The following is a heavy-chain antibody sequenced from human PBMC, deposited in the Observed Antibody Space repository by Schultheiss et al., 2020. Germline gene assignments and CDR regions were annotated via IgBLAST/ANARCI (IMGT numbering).Heavy chain of an antibody. CDR3: ARGAAAGSDLDY. Sequence: SVKVSCKASGGTFSSYTISWVRQAPGQGLEWMGGIIPIFGTANYAQKFQGRVTITADESTTTAYMELSSLRSEDTAVYYCARGAAAGSDLDYWGQGTLVTVSS. V-gene: IGHV1-69*13. CDR2: IIPIFGTA. D-gene: IGHD6-13*01. CDR1: GGTFSSYT. J-gene: IGHJ4*02.